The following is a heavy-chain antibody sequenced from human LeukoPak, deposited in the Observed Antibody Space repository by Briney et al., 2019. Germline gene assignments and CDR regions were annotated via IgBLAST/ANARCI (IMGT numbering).Heavy chain of an antibody. V-gene: IGHV3-30*04. J-gene: IGHJ4*02. D-gene: IGHD3-22*01. Sequence: PGGSLRLSCAASGFTFSSYAMHWVRQAPGKGLEWVAVISYDGSNKYYADSVKGRFTISRDNSKNTLYLQMNSLRAEDTAVYYCAKVGSYHDFDYWGQGTLVTVSS. CDR2: ISYDGSNK. CDR3: AKVGSYHDFDY. CDR1: GFTFSSYA.